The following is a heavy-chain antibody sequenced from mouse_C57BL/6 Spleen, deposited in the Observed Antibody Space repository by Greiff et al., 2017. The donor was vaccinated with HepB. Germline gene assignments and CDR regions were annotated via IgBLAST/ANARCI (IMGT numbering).Heavy chain of an antibody. CDR3: TRWLTGFYYFDY. CDR2: IDPETGGT. CDR1: GYTFTDYE. Sequence: QVQLQHSGAELVRPGASVTLSCKASGYTFTDYEMHWVKQTPVHGLEWIGAIDPETGGTAYNQKFKGKAILTADKSSSTAYMELRSLTSEDSAVYYCTRWLTGFYYFDYWGQGTTLTVSS. J-gene: IGHJ2*01. V-gene: IGHV1-15*01. D-gene: IGHD4-1*01.